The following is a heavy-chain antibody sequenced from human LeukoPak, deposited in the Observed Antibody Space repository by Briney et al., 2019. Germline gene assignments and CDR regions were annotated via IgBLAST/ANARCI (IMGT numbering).Heavy chain of an antibody. V-gene: IGHV4-61*02. J-gene: IGHJ4*02. CDR2: IYASGST. CDR3: ARPDSSGSFDY. CDR1: GGSISSGGYY. Sequence: PSETLSLTCTVSGGSISSGGYYWSWIRQPAGKGLEWIGRIYASGSTNYNPSLKSRVTISVDTSKNQFSPKLSSVTAADTAVYYCARPDSSGSFDYWGQGTLVTVSS. D-gene: IGHD6-19*01.